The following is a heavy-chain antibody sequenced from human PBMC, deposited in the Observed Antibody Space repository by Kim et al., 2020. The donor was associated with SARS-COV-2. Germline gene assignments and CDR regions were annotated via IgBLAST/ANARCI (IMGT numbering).Heavy chain of an antibody. CDR2: ISYDGSNK. CDR1: GFTFSSYA. J-gene: IGHJ5*02. CDR3: AREGIGPGVGFEP. V-gene: IGHV3-30*04. Sequence: GGSLRLSCAASGFTFSSYAMHWVRQAPGKGLEWVAVISYDGSNKYYADSVKGRFTISRDNSKNTLYLQMNSLRAEDTAVYYCAREGIGPGVGFEPWGQGTLVTVSS. D-gene: IGHD1-20*01.